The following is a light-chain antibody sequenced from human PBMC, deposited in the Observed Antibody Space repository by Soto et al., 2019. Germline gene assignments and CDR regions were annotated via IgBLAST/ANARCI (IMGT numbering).Light chain of an antibody. CDR2: WAS. V-gene: IGKV4-1*01. J-gene: IGKJ2*01. CDR1: QNLFFSSNNKNS. CDR3: QQYHTTPNT. Sequence: DVVMTQSPDSLAVSLGERAAINCKSSQNLFFSSNNKNSLAWYQQKPGQPPKLLIYWASTRESGAPDRFSGSGSGRDFTLTISSLQAEDVAVYYCQQYHTTPNTFGQGTKVEIK.